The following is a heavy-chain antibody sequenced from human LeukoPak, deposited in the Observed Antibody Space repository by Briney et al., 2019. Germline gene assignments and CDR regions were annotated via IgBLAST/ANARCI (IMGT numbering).Heavy chain of an antibody. J-gene: IGHJ6*02. V-gene: IGHV4-59*08. CDR2: IYYSGST. D-gene: IGHD1-26*01. Sequence: SETLSLTCTVSGGSISSYYWSWIRQPAGKGLEWIGYIYYSGSTNYNPSLKSRVTISVDTSKNQFSLKLGSVTAADTAVYYCARYTRGRNGMDVWGQGTTVTVSS. CDR1: GGSISSYY. CDR3: ARYTRGRNGMDV.